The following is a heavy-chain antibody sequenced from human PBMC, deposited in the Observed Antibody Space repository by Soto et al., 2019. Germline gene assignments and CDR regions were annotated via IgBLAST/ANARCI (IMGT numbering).Heavy chain of an antibody. V-gene: IGHV3-30-3*01. J-gene: IGHJ4*02. CDR2: ISYDGSNK. Sequence: GGSLRLSCAASGFTFSSYAMHWVRQAPGKGLEWVAVISYDGSNKYYADSVKGRFTISRDNSKNTLYLQMNSLRAEDTAVYYCAREADDLYPGTRFDYWGQGTLVTVSS. D-gene: IGHD1-1*01. CDR3: AREADDLYPGTRFDY. CDR1: GFTFSSYA.